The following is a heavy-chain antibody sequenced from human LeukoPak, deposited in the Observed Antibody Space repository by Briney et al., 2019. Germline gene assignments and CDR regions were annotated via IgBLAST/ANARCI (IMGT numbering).Heavy chain of an antibody. CDR1: GSSISSHH. J-gene: IGHJ4*02. CDR3: ARGPLGSGYTYFDQ. Sequence: SKTLSLTCTVSGSSISSHHWSWIRQPPGKRLEWIGYIHYSGNTNNNPSLKSRVTVAVDTSKNQFSLKLTSVTAADTAVYYCARGPLGSGYTYFDQWGQGTLVTVSS. CDR2: IHYSGNT. D-gene: IGHD5-12*01. V-gene: IGHV4-59*11.